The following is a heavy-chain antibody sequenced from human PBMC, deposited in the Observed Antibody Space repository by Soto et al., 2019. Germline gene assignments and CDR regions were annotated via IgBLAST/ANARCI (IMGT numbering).Heavy chain of an antibody. CDR2: INAGNGNT. Sequence: ASVNVSCKASGYTFTSYAMHWVRQAPGQRLEWMGWINAGNGNTKYSQKFQGRVTITRDTSASTAYMELSSLRSEDTAVYYCARLKLEAGRDYYYYGMDVWGQGTTVTVSS. D-gene: IGHD6-13*01. J-gene: IGHJ6*02. CDR1: GYTFTSYA. V-gene: IGHV1-3*01. CDR3: ARLKLEAGRDYYYYGMDV.